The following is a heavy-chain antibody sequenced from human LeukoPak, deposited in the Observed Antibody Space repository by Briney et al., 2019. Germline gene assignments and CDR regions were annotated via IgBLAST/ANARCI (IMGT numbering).Heavy chain of an antibody. Sequence: PSETLSLTCTVSGGSISSSSYYWGWIRQPPGKGLEWIGSIYYSGSTYYTPSLKSRVTISVDTSKNQFSLKLSSVTAADTAVYYCARQGLGYCSSTSCYGNWFDPWGQGTLVTVSS. J-gene: IGHJ5*02. V-gene: IGHV4-39*01. D-gene: IGHD2-2*01. CDR2: IYYSGST. CDR3: ARQGLGYCSSTSCYGNWFDP. CDR1: GGSISSSSYY.